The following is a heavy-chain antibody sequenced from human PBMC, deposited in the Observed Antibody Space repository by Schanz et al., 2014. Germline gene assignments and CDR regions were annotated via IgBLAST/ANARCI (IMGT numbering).Heavy chain of an antibody. CDR2: IVPIAGIT. CDR1: GGTFSSDT. CDR3: ARGRGCTGGSCYSGFDL. Sequence: QVHLVQSGAEVKKPGSSVKVSCKASGGTFSSDTFSWVRQAPGQGLEWMGRIVPIAGITNYAQRFQGRVTITADKSSDTAYMELSSLRSEDTAVYYCARGRGCTGGSCYSGFDLWGQGSLVTVAS. J-gene: IGHJ5*02. D-gene: IGHD2-15*01. V-gene: IGHV1-69*02.